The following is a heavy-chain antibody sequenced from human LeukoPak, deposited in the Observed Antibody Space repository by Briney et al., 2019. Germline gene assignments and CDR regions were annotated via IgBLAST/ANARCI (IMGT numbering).Heavy chain of an antibody. CDR1: GGTFSSYA. D-gene: IGHD5-18*01. CDR3: ARDGDTAMVSFYDI. V-gene: IGHV1-69*13. J-gene: IGHJ3*02. Sequence: SVKVSCKASGGTFSSYAISWVRQAPGQGLEWMGGIIPMFGTPNYAQKFQGRVTITADESTNTAYMELSSLTYEDTAMYYCARDGDTAMVSFYDIWGQGTKVTVSS. CDR2: IIPMFGTP.